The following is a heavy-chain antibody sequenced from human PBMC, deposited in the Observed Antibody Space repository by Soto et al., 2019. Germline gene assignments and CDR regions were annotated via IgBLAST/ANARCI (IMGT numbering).Heavy chain of an antibody. Sequence: QVQLVQSGAEVKKPGSSVKVSCKASGGTFSSYAISWVRQAPGQGLEWMGGIIPIFGTANYAQKYQGRVTITADESTSTAYMELSSLRSEDTAVYYCTHDYGRFYYYYYCMDVWGQGTTVTVSS. CDR3: THDYGRFYYYYYCMDV. CDR1: GGTFSSYA. J-gene: IGHJ6*02. D-gene: IGHD4-17*01. V-gene: IGHV1-69*01. CDR2: IIPIFGTA.